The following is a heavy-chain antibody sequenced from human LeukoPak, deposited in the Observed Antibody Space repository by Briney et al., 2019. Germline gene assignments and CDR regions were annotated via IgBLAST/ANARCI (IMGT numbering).Heavy chain of an antibody. J-gene: IGHJ4*02. CDR2: IHPRDSET. V-gene: IGHV5-51*01. Sequence: GESLKISCKGSGYSFTNYWIGWVGQMPGQGPEWIGIIHPRDSETVYTPSFRGQVTISADKSISTAYLQWSSLKASDTAMYYCAAAILTGYYILFDYWGQGTLVTVSS. CDR3: AAAILTGYYILFDY. D-gene: IGHD3-9*01. CDR1: GYSFTNYW.